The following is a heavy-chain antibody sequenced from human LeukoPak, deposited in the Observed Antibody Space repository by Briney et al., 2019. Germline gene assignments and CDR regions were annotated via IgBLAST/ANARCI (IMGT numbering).Heavy chain of an antibody. J-gene: IGHJ3*02. V-gene: IGHV1-46*01. D-gene: IGHD6-19*01. Sequence: ASVTVSCTASGYTFTSYYMHWVRQAPGQGLEWMGIINPSGGSTSYAQKFQGRVTMTRDTSTSTVYMELSSLRSEDTAVYYCARGRSSGWYRADAFDIWGQGTMVTVSS. CDR2: INPSGGST. CDR1: GYTFTSYY. CDR3: ARGRSSGWYRADAFDI.